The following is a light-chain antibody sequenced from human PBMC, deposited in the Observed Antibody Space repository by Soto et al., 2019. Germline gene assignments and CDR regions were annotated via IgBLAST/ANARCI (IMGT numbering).Light chain of an antibody. CDR2: DVS. V-gene: IGLV2-14*03. CDR1: SSDVGGYNY. CDR3: SSYTAITTTCV. Sequence: QSALTQPASVSGSPGQSITISCTGTSSDVGGYNYVSWYQQHPGKAPQLMIYDVSSRPSGVSHRFSGSKSGTTASLTISGLQAEDEAYYFCSSYTAITTTCVFGGGTKLTVL. J-gene: IGLJ3*02.